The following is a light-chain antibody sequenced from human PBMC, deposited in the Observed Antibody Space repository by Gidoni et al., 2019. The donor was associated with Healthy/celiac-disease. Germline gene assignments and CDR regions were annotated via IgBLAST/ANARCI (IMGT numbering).Light chain of an antibody. Sequence: EIVMTQSPATLSVSPGESATLSCRASQSVSSNLAWYQQKPGQAPRLLIYGASTRATGIPARFSGSGSGTEFTLTISSLQSEDFAVYYCQQYNNWPPMYTFXQXTKLEIK. V-gene: IGKV3-15*01. CDR3: QQYNNWPPMYT. CDR2: GAS. J-gene: IGKJ2*01. CDR1: QSVSSN.